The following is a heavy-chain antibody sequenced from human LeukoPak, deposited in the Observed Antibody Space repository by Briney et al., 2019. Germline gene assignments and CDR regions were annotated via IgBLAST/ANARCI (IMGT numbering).Heavy chain of an antibody. Sequence: SETLSLTCTVSGGSISSYYWSWIRQPPGKGREWIGYIYYSGSTNYNPSLKSRVTISVDTSKNQFSLKLRSVTAADTAVYYCARGCSGGSCYASGFDYWGQGTLVTVSS. V-gene: IGHV4-59*01. CDR1: GGSISSYY. D-gene: IGHD2-15*01. CDR3: ARGCSGGSCYASGFDY. J-gene: IGHJ4*02. CDR2: IYYSGST.